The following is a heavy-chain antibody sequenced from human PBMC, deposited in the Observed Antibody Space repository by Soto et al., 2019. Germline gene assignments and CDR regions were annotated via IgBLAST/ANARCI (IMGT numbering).Heavy chain of an antibody. CDR2: IYYSXST. V-gene: IGHV4-59*01. D-gene: IGHD1-7*01. CDR1: VGSIRSYY. CDR3: AREVTGTFIDY. Sequence: XXTLSLTCTVSVGSIRSYYWSWIRQPPGKGMEWIGXIYYSXSTNYKQSLKXXVTISVDTXKNHFSLKLSSVNDADKDVYYCAREVTGTFIDYWGKGTLVTVSS. J-gene: IGHJ4*02.